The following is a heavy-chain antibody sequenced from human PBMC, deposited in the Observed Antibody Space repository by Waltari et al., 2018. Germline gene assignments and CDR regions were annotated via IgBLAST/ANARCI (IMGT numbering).Heavy chain of an antibody. V-gene: IGHV4-38-2*01. J-gene: IGHJ3*02. CDR2: IYHSGST. CDR1: GYSIISGYY. CDR3: ERANWAAEGDKDAFDI. Sequence: QVQLQESCPGLVKPSETLSLTSAVSGYSIISGYYWGWIRQPPGKGLEWIGSIYHSGSTYYNQADKGRGSIKIDRYKNKCTLKLSSMRSEDADVDECERANWAAEGDKDAFDIWGQGTMVTVSS. D-gene: IGHD2-21*01.